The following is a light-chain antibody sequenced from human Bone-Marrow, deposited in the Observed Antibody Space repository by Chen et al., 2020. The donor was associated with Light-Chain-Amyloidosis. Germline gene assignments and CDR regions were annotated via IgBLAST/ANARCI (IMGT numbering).Light chain of an antibody. J-gene: IGLJ1*01. V-gene: IGLV2-23*02. CDR1: SSDVGCYNL. CDR3: YSYVGSSTYV. Sequence: QSALTQPASVSGSPGQSITISCTGTSSDVGCYNLVSWYQQHPGKAPKLMIYDVTQRPSGVSNRFSGSKSGNTASLTISVLQAEDEADYYCYSYVGSSTYVFGSGTKVTVL. CDR2: DVT.